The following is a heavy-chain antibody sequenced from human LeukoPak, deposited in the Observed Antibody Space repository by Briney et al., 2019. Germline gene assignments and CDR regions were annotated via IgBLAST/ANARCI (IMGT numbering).Heavy chain of an antibody. V-gene: IGHV4-4*02. CDR1: GGSISSSNW. CDR3: ASFHSGYDLRGIDY. D-gene: IGHD5-12*01. J-gene: IGHJ4*02. Sequence: SETLSLTCAVSGGSISSSNWWSWVRPPPGKGLEWIGEIYHSGSTNYNPSLKSRVTISVDKSKNQFSLKLSSVTAADTAVYYCASFHSGYDLRGIDYWGQGTLVTVSS. CDR2: IYHSGST.